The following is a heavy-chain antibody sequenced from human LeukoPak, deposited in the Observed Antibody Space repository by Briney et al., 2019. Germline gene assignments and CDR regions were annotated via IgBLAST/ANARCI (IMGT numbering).Heavy chain of an antibody. Sequence: GGSLRLSCAASGFTFSSYSMHWVRQAPVKGLEWLSYITTSGSTIYCADSVKGRFTISRDNAKNSLYLQMDSLRDEDTAVYYCASDSTLNYWGQGTLVTVSS. V-gene: IGHV3-48*02. CDR1: GFTFSSYS. J-gene: IGHJ4*02. D-gene: IGHD2-2*01. CDR2: ITTSGSTI. CDR3: ASDSTLNY.